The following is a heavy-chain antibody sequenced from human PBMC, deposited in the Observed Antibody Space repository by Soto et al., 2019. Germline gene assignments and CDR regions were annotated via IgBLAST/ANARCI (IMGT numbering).Heavy chain of an antibody. CDR3: ARGSCYCSSTSCYVCWFDP. Sequence: QVQLQESGPGLVKPSETLSLTCTVSGGSISSYYWSWIRQPAGKGLEWIGRIYTSGRTNYNPSLKSRVTMSVDTSKVQFSLKLSSVTAADTAVYYCARGSCYCSSTSCYVCWFDPWGQGTLVTVSS. J-gene: IGHJ5*02. V-gene: IGHV4-4*07. CDR2: IYTSGRT. CDR1: GGSISSYY. D-gene: IGHD2-2*01.